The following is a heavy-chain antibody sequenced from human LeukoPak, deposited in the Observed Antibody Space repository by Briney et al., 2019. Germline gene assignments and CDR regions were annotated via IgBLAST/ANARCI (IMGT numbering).Heavy chain of an antibody. CDR2: ISGSGGST. J-gene: IGHJ5*02. V-gene: IGHV3-23*01. Sequence: GGSLRLSCAASGFTFSSYEMNWVRQAPGKGLEWVSAISGSGGSTYYADSVKGRFTISRDNSKNTLYLQMNSLRAEDTAVYYCAKDYMVRGALNWFDPWGQGTLVTVSS. CDR3: AKDYMVRGALNWFDP. D-gene: IGHD3-10*01. CDR1: GFTFSSYE.